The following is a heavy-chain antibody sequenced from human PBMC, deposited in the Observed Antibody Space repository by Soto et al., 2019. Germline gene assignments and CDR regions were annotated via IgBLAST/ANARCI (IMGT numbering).Heavy chain of an antibody. D-gene: IGHD6-19*01. Sequence: GGSLRLSCAVSAFSFTSDEMNWVRQAPGKGLEWVAYISTSGNTIYYADSVKGRFTISRDNAKNSLYLQMNSLRVEHTAVYYCVRDRYSSGWFGDFWGQGTPVTVYS. CDR3: VRDRYSSGWFGDF. CDR2: ISTSGNTI. V-gene: IGHV3-48*03. J-gene: IGHJ4*02. CDR1: AFSFTSDE.